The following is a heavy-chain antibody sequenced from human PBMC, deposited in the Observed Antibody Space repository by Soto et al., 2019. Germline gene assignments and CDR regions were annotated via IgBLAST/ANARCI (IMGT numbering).Heavy chain of an antibody. D-gene: IGHD2-2*01. J-gene: IGHJ5*02. CDR3: ARLGWVPAATRETNWFDP. V-gene: IGHV4-4*02. CDR2: IYHSGST. CDR1: GGSISSSNW. Sequence: PSETLSLTCAASGGSISSSNWWSWVRQPPGKGLEWIGEIYHSGSTNYNPSLKSRVTISVDKSKNQFSLKLSSVTAADTAVYYCARLGWVPAATRETNWFDPWGQGTLVTVSS.